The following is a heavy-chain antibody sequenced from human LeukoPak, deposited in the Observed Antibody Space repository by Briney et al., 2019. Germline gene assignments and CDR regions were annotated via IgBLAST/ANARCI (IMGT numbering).Heavy chain of an antibody. J-gene: IGHJ6*02. Sequence: GGSLRLSCAASGFTFSSYSMNWVRQAPGKGLEWVSSISSSSSYIYYADSVKGRFTISRDNAKNSLYLQMNSLKAEDTAVYYCARDPPIYQGISSYYYGMDVWGQGTTVTVSS. V-gene: IGHV3-21*01. CDR2: ISSSSSYI. CDR1: GFTFSSYS. D-gene: IGHD3-3*02. CDR3: ARDPPIYQGISSYYYGMDV.